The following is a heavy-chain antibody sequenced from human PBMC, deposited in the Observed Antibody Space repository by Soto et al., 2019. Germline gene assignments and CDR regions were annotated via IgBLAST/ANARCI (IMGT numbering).Heavy chain of an antibody. V-gene: IGHV1-69*13. J-gene: IGHJ3*02. CDR2: IIPIFGTA. CDR1: GYTFTSYY. CDR3: ARDGDTYYDFWSGYYSSHEAFDI. D-gene: IGHD3-3*01. Sequence: SVKVSCKASGYTFTSYYMHWVRQARGQGLEWMGGIIPIFGTANYAQKFQGRVTITADESTSTAYMELSSLRSEDTAVYYCARDGDTYYDFWSGYYSSHEAFDIWGQGTMVTVSS.